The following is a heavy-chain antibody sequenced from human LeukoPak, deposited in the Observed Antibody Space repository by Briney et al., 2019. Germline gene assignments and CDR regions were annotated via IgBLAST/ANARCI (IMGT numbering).Heavy chain of an antibody. CDR2: ISAYNGNT. J-gene: IGHJ6*02. D-gene: IGHD2-2*02. CDR3: ARDRDIVEVPAAIRYYYYGMDV. Sequence: ASVKVSCKASGYTFTSYAMHWVRQAPGQGLEWMGWISAYNGNTNYAQKLQGRVTMTTGTSTSTAYMELRSLRSDDTAVYYCARDRDIVEVPAAIRYYYYGMDVWGQGTTVTVSS. V-gene: IGHV1-18*01. CDR1: GYTFTSYA.